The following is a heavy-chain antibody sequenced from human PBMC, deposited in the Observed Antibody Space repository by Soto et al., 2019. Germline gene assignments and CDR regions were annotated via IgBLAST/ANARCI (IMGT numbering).Heavy chain of an antibody. CDR3: ARGHNMAYNWNYFGYFDY. V-gene: IGHV4-59*01. Sequence: PSETLSLTCTVSGGSISSYYWSWIRQPPGKGLEWIGYIYYSGSTNYNPSLKSRVTISVDTSKNQFSLKLSSVTAADTAVYYCARGHNMAYNWNYFGYFDYWGQGTMVTFSS. CDR2: IYYSGST. J-gene: IGHJ4*02. D-gene: IGHD1-7*01. CDR1: GGSISSYY.